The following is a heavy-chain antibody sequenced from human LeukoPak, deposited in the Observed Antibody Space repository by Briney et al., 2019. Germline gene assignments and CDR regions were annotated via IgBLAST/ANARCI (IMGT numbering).Heavy chain of an antibody. V-gene: IGHV1-2*02. J-gene: IGHJ4*02. D-gene: IGHD5-12*01. Sequence: ASVKVSCKASGYTFTGYYIHWVRQAPGQGLEWVGWINPNSGGTNYAQKFQGRVTMTRDTSISTAYMELSRLRSDDTAVSYCAREPFTYSGKTPFDYWGQGTLVTVSS. CDR1: GYTFTGYY. CDR3: AREPFTYSGKTPFDY. CDR2: INPNSGGT.